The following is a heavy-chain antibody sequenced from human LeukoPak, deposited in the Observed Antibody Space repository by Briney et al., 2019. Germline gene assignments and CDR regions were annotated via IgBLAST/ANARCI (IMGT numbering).Heavy chain of an antibody. Sequence: SETLSLTCTVSGGSISSYYWSWIRQPPGKGLEWIGYIYYSGSTNYNPSLKSRVTISVDTSKNQFSLKLNSVTAADTAVYYCARSHYWYFDLWGRGTLVTVSS. J-gene: IGHJ2*01. CDR1: GGSISSYY. V-gene: IGHV4-59*01. CDR2: IYYSGST. CDR3: ARSHYWYFDL.